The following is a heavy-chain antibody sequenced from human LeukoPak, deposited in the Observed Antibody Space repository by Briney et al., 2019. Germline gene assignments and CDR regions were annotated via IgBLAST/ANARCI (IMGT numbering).Heavy chain of an antibody. D-gene: IGHD2-2*01. CDR3: ARWFGSSWGGPYYMDV. J-gene: IGHJ6*03. CDR1: GFPFTTYG. CDR2: IWYDGSRT. Sequence: GGSLRLSCTASGFPFTTYGFHWVRQAPGKGLEWVSLIWYDGSRTHYADSVEGRFSISRDDANSTVHLQMNSLTAADTAVYYCARWFGSSWGGPYYMDVWGEGTTVTVSS. V-gene: IGHV3-33*08.